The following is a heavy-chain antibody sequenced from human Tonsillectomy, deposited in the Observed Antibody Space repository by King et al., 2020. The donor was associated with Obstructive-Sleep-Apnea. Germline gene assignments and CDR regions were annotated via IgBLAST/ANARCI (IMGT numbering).Heavy chain of an antibody. V-gene: IGHV4-39*07. CDR2: IYYSGST. CDR3: ARGEITMVRGVRLGWFDP. D-gene: IGHD3-10*01. J-gene: IGHJ5*02. CDR1: GGSISSSSYY. Sequence: QLQESGPGLVKPSETLSLTCTVSGGSISSSSYYWGWIRQPPGKGLEWIGSIYYSGSTYYNPSLKSRVTISVDTSKNQFSLKLSSVTAADTAVYYCARGEITMVRGVRLGWFDPWGQGTLVTVSS.